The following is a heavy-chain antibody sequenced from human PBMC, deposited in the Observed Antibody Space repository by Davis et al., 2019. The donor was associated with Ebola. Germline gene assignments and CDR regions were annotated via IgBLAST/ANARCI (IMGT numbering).Heavy chain of an antibody. CDR2: ISGTGSST. CDR1: GFTFSSYA. J-gene: IGHJ4*02. D-gene: IGHD1-26*01. V-gene: IGHV3-23*01. Sequence: PGGSLRLSCAASGFTFSSYAMSWVRQAPGKGLEWVSGISGTGSSTYYADSVKGRFTISRDNSKNTVYLEMHSLRAEDTAVYYCARGAVESVGYYFDQWGQGELVTVSS. CDR3: ARGAVESVGYYFDQ.